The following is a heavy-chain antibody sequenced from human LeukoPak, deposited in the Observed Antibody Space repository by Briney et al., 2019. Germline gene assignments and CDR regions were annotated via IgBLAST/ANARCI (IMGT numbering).Heavy chain of an antibody. Sequence: SETLSLTCTVSGGSISSSSYYWGWIRQPPGKGLEWIGSIYYSGSTYYNPSLKSRVTISVDTSKNQFSLKLSSVTAADTAVYYCARLGTGCSGGSCYSLQPEYYYYMDVWGKGTTVTISS. CDR2: IYYSGST. CDR3: ARLGTGCSGGSCYSLQPEYYYYMDV. V-gene: IGHV4-39*01. J-gene: IGHJ6*03. CDR1: GGSISSSSYY. D-gene: IGHD2-15*01.